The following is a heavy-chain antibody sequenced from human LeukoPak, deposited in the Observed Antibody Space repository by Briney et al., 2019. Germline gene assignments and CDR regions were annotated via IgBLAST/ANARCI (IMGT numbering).Heavy chain of an antibody. D-gene: IGHD1-26*01. CDR3: ARDGRRSGSYNGLDY. V-gene: IGHV1-3*01. J-gene: IGHJ4*02. Sequence: KFQGRVTITRDTSASTAYMELSSLRSEDTAVYYCARDGRRSGSYNGLDYWGQGTLVTVSS.